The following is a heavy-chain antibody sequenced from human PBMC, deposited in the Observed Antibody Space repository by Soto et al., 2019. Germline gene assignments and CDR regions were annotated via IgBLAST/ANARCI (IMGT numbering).Heavy chain of an antibody. Sequence: QVQLVESGGGVVQPGRSLRLCCAASGFTFSSYAMHWVGQAPGKGLEWVAVISYDGSNKYYADSVKGRFTISRDNSKNTLYLQMNSLRAEDTAVYYCARDKRDLRFLEWSYYFDFWGQGTLVTVSS. V-gene: IGHV3-30-3*01. CDR2: ISYDGSNK. CDR1: GFTFSSYA. D-gene: IGHD3-3*01. CDR3: ARDKRDLRFLEWSYYFDF. J-gene: IGHJ4*02.